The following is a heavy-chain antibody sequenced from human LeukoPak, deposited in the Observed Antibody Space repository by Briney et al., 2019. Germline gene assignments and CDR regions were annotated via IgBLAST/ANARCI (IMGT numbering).Heavy chain of an antibody. Sequence: PSETLSLTCTVSGGSISSSSYYWGWIRQPPGKGLEWIGSIYYSGSTYYNPSLKSRVTISVDTSKNQFSLKLSSVTAADTAVYYCAREAHGSGTYGLDYWGQGTLVTVSS. V-gene: IGHV4-39*07. CDR1: GGSISSSSYY. J-gene: IGHJ4*02. CDR2: IYYSGST. CDR3: AREAHGSGTYGLDY. D-gene: IGHD3-10*01.